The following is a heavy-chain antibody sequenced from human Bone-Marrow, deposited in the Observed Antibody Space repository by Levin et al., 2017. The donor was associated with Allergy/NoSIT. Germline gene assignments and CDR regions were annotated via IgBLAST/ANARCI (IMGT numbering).Heavy chain of an antibody. CDR1: GGSISVYY. CDR3: ARVYHHGSGSYPYFDY. D-gene: IGHD3-10*01. V-gene: IGHV4-59*01. Sequence: SSETLSLTCTISGGSISVYYWSWIRQPPGKRLEWIGYIYNSGNTKYNPSLKSRVTMSIDKSKDQFSLKLSSVTAADTAVYYCARVYHHGSGSYPYFDYWGQGTLVTVSS. J-gene: IGHJ4*02. CDR2: IYNSGNT.